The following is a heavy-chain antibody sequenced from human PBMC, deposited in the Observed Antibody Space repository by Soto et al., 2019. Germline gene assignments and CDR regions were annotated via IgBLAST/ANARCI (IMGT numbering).Heavy chain of an antibody. CDR3: ARSHRTYYYGSGSYYRLGYYYGMDV. J-gene: IGHJ6*02. Sequence: ASVKVSCKASGYTFTGYYMHWVRQAPGQGLGWMGWINPNSGGTNYAQKFQGWVTMTRDTSISTAYMELSRLRSDDTAVYYCARSHRTYYYGSGSYYRLGYYYGMDVWGQGTTVTVSS. D-gene: IGHD3-10*01. CDR2: INPNSGGT. V-gene: IGHV1-2*04. CDR1: GYTFTGYY.